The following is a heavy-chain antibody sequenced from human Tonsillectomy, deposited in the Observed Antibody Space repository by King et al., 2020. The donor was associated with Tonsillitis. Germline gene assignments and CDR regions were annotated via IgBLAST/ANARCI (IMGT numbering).Heavy chain of an antibody. D-gene: IGHD1-26*01. CDR3: ARYVSGSFDF. J-gene: IGHJ4*02. CDR1: GGSISSSEHY. Sequence: QLQESGPGVVKPSETLSLTCTVSGGSISSSEHYWSWIRQPPGKGLGWSGYMYYTKTIFSNPSLQSRITISTGTSENRFSLKLSSVTAADTAVYFCARYVSGSFDFWGQGALVTVSS. CDR2: MYYTKTI. V-gene: IGHV4-39*01.